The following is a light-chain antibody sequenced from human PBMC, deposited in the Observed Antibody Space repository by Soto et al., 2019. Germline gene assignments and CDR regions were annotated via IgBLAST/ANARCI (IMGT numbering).Light chain of an antibody. Sequence: QSALTQPASVSGSPGQSITISCTGTSSDVGGYNYVSWYQHHPGKAPKLMIYEVSNRPSGVSERFSGSKSGNTASLTISGLQAEDEADYFCSSYTSRNTYVFGTGTKLTVL. CDR3: SSYTSRNTYV. V-gene: IGLV2-14*01. J-gene: IGLJ1*01. CDR2: EVS. CDR1: SSDVGGYNY.